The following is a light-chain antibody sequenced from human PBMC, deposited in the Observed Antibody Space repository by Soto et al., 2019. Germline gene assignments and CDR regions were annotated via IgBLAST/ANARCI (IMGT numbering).Light chain of an antibody. CDR3: TSYATKSIVI. Sequence: QSVLTQPASVSGSPGQSITISCTGTSSDVGGYNYVSWYQQYPGKAPKLVIYEVTNRPSGVSNRFSGSKSGNTASLTISGLRAEDEADYHCTSYATKSIVIFGGGTKLTVL. CDR1: SSDVGGYNY. J-gene: IGLJ2*01. V-gene: IGLV2-14*01. CDR2: EVT.